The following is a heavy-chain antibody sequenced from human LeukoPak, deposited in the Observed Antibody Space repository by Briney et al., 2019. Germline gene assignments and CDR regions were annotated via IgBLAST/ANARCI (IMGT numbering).Heavy chain of an antibody. D-gene: IGHD3-10*01. CDR3: ARGGFGPSDALDI. V-gene: IGHV3-23*01. Sequence: PGGSLRLSCAASGFTFSSYAMSWVRQAPGKGLEWVSAISGSGGSTYYADSVKGRFTISRDNSKNTLYLQMNSLRAEDTAVYYCARGGFGPSDALDIWGQGTMVTVSS. J-gene: IGHJ3*02. CDR1: GFTFSSYA. CDR2: ISGSGGST.